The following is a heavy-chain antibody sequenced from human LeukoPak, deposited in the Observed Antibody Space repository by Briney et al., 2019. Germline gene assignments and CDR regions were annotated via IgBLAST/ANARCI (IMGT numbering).Heavy chain of an antibody. V-gene: IGHV1-18*01. CDR1: GYTFTSYG. Sequence: ASVKVSCKASGYTFTSYGNSWVRQAPGQGLEWMGWISAYNGNTNYAQKLRGRVTMTTDTSTSTAYMELRSLRSDDTAVYYCARDLGLRLGELSPMYWGQGTLVTVSS. D-gene: IGHD3-16*02. CDR2: ISAYNGNT. J-gene: IGHJ4*02. CDR3: ARDLGLRLGELSPMY.